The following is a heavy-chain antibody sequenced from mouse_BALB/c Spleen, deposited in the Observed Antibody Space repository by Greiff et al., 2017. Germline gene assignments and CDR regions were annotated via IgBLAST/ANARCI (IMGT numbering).Heavy chain of an antibody. J-gene: IGHJ4*01. Sequence: DVQLVESGGGLVQPKGSLKLSCAASGFTFNTYAMNWVRQAPGKGLEWVARIRSKSNNYATYYADSVKDRFTISRDDSQSMLYLQMNNLKTEDTAMYYCVRHGGNYDYAMDYWGQGTSVTVSS. V-gene: IGHV10-1*02. CDR2: IRSKSNNYAT. CDR3: VRHGGNYDYAMDY. D-gene: IGHD2-1*01. CDR1: GFTFNTYA.